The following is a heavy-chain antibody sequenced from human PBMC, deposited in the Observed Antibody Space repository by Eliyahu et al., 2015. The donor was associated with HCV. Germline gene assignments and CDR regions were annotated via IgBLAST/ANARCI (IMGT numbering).Heavy chain of an antibody. V-gene: IGHV3-33*01. J-gene: IGHJ4*02. D-gene: IGHD4-17*01. CDR2: IWYDGSKS. CDR3: ARLYGAYQLDY. CDR1: GYTFSSHG. Sequence: QVQLVESGGGVVQPGGSLXXSCAASGYTFSSHGIHWVRQAPGKGLEWVAVIWYDGSKSYYADSVKGRFTISRDNSKNMLYLQMDSLRAEDTAVYYCARLYGAYQLDYWGQGTLVTVSP.